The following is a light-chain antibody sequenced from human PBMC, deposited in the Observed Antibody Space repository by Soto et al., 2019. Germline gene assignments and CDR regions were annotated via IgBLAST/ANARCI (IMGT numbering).Light chain of an antibody. CDR2: AAS. CDR1: QSISSY. V-gene: IGKV1-39*01. Sequence: DIQMTQSPSSLSASVGDRVTITCRASQSISSYLNWYQQKPGKAPKLLIYAASRLQSGVPSRFSGSGSGTDFTLTISSLQPEDFATYYCQQSYSTPYTFRQGTKLEIK. J-gene: IGKJ2*01. CDR3: QQSYSTPYT.